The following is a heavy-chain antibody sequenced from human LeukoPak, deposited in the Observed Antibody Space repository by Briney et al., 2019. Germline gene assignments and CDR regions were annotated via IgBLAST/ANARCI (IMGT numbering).Heavy chain of an antibody. J-gene: IGHJ4*02. D-gene: IGHD6-19*01. CDR2: IWYDGSNK. Sequence: PGGSLRLSCAAPGFTFSSYGMHWVRQAPGKGLEWVAVIWYDGSNKYYADSVKGRFTISRDNSKNTLYLQMNSLRAEDTAVYYCARGGVAGTFDYWGQGTLVTVSS. V-gene: IGHV3-33*01. CDR1: GFTFSSYG. CDR3: ARGGVAGTFDY.